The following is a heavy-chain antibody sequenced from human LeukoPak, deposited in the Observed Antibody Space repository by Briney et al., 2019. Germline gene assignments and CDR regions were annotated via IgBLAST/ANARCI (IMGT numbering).Heavy chain of an antibody. CDR3: ARGGSPFY. V-gene: IGHV3-74*01. Sequence: GGSLRLSCAGSGFSFSSHWLNWVRQVPGKGLEWVAGINGNGIAINYADSVKGRFTISRDKAKNTLYLQMNSLRVEDTAVFYCARGGSPFYWGRGTPVTVSS. D-gene: IGHD3-10*01. CDR1: GFSFSSHW. CDR2: INGNGIAI. J-gene: IGHJ4*02.